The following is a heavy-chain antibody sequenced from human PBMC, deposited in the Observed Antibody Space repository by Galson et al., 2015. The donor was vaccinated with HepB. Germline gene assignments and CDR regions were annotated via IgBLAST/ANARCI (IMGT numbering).Heavy chain of an antibody. J-gene: IGHJ4*02. Sequence: SLRLSCAASGFTFSSSGMHWVRQAPGKGLEWVAAISNDGNKKYYADSVKGRFTISRDNSKNTLYLRMNSLGAEDTAMYYCARRYGSAWNLGYWGQGTLVIVSS. CDR2: ISNDGNKK. CDR3: ARRYGSAWNLGY. CDR1: GFTFSSSG. V-gene: IGHV3-30*03. D-gene: IGHD6-19*01.